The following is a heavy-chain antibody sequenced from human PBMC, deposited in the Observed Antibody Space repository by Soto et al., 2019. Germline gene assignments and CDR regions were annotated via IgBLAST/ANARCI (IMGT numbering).Heavy chain of an antibody. CDR3: ARGPIGYLDY. CDR1: GGSFSGYY. D-gene: IGHD3-10*01. J-gene: IGHJ4*02. V-gene: IGHV4-34*01. CDR2: INHSGST. Sequence: PSETLSLTCAVYGGSFSGYYWSWIRRPPGKGLEWIGEINHSGSTNYNPSLKSRVTISVDTSKNQFSLKLSSVTAADTAVYYCARGPIGYLDYWGQGTLVTVSS.